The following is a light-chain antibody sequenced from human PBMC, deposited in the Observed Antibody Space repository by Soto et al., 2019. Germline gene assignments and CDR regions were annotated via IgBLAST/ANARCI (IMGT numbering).Light chain of an antibody. CDR1: QSVNSY. CDR2: DAS. V-gene: IGKV3-11*01. J-gene: IGKJ4*01. CDR3: QQRYLWPPLT. Sequence: EIILTQSPATLSLSPGERATLSCRASQSVNSYLAWYQQKPGQAPMLLIYDASNRATGIPARFSGSGSGTDFTLTISSLEPEAFVVYYCQQRYLWPPLTFGGGTKVEIK.